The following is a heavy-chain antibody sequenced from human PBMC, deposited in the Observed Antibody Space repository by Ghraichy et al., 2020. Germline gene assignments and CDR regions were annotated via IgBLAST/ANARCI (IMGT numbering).Heavy chain of an antibody. D-gene: IGHD4-17*01. CDR2: IDTAGKNK. Sequence: LSLTCAASGYTFSSYGMNWVRQAPGKGLEWVSFIDTAGKNKLHADSVKGRFTMSRDNARNSLYLQMNSLRAEDTAVYYCTRDPDGDYDFDYWGQGTLVIVSS. V-gene: IGHV3-48*01. J-gene: IGHJ4*02. CDR1: GYTFSSYG. CDR3: TRDPDGDYDFDY.